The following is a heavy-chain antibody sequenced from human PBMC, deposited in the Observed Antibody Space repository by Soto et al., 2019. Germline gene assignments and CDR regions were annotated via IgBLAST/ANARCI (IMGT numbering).Heavy chain of an antibody. Sequence: QVQLVESGGGLVKPRGSLRLSCVASGFSFSDYYMSWVRQAPGKGLEWIAYISGSSSNIYYADSVKGRFTISRDNAENSVFLQMNNLRAEDTARYYCAKMTSSGWYEPVFHWGQGTLVTVSS. J-gene: IGHJ4*02. V-gene: IGHV3-11*01. CDR3: AKMTSSGWYEPVFH. CDR1: GFSFSDYY. D-gene: IGHD6-19*01. CDR2: ISGSSSNI.